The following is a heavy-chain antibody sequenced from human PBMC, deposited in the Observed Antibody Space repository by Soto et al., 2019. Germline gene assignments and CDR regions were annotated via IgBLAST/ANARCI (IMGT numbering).Heavy chain of an antibody. J-gene: IGHJ4*02. CDR2: IYPGDSDT. Sequence: GESLKISCKGSGYSFTSYWIGWVRQMPGKGLEWMGIIYPGDSDTRYSPSFQGQVTISADKSISTAYLQMNSLRAEDTAVYYCARESVRGVIPFDYWGQGALVTVSS. D-gene: IGHD3-10*01. V-gene: IGHV5-51*01. CDR3: ARESVRGVIPFDY. CDR1: GYSFTSYW.